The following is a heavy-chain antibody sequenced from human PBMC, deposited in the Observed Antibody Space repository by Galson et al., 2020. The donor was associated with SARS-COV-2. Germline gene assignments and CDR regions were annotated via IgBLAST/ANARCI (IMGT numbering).Heavy chain of an antibody. V-gene: IGHV3-11*06. CDR1: GFTFSDYY. D-gene: IGHD2-2*01. CDR3: ARAYVVPTAIRL. Sequence: SCVASGFTFSDYYMTWIRQAPGKGPEWLSYIGPSSRYTHYADSVKGRFFISRDNAKNSLYLQINSLTVEDTAVYYCARAYVVPTAIRLWGRGTKVTVSS. CDR2: IGPSSRYT. J-gene: IGHJ3*01.